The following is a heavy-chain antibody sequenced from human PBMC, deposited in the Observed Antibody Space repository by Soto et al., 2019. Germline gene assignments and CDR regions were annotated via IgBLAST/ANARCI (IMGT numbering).Heavy chain of an antibody. V-gene: IGHV4-59*01. J-gene: IGHJ4*02. D-gene: IGHD3-16*01. CDR2: VYFNGNT. CDR3: ASVTFGGVVLAH. Sequence: LSLTCTVSAASFSKYYWTWIRQPPGKGLEWIGYVYFNGNTNYNPSLKRRVSISIDTSKNQISLTLNSVTAADTAVYYCASVTFGGVVLAHWGQGTLVTVSS. CDR1: AASFSKYY.